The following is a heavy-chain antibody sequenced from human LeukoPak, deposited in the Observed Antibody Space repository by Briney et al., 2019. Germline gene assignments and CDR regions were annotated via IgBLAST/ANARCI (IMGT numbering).Heavy chain of an antibody. CDR1: GYTFTSYN. D-gene: IGHD4-17*01. J-gene: IGHJ4*02. Sequence: ASVNVSCKASGYTFTSYNINWVRQATGQGLEWMGWMNPNSGNTGYAQKFQGRVTITRNTSISTAYMELSSLRSEDTAVYYCARGSGPPMTTVTPFDYWGQGTLVTVSS. CDR2: MNPNSGNT. CDR3: ARGSGPPMTTVTPFDY. V-gene: IGHV1-8*03.